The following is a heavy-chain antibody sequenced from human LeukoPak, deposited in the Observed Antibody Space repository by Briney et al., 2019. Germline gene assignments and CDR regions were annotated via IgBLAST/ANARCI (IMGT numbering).Heavy chain of an antibody. Sequence: KSSETLSLTCAVYGGSFSGYYWSWIRQPPGKGLEWIGEINHSGSTNYNPSLKSRVTISVDTSKNQFSLKLSSVTAADTAVYYCARGGALASQYYYDSSGYYPNRLFDYWGQGTLVTVSS. D-gene: IGHD3-22*01. CDR3: ARGGALASQYYYDSSGYYPNRLFDY. CDR2: INHSGST. V-gene: IGHV4-34*01. J-gene: IGHJ4*02. CDR1: GGSFSGYY.